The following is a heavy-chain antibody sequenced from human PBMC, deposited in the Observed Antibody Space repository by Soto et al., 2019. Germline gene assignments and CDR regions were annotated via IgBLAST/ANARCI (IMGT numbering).Heavy chain of an antibody. Sequence: QVQLVQSGADVKKPGASVKVSCKASGYTFTDYGISWVRQAPGQGLEWMGWISAYNGNTNYAQKLHGRVTMTTDTSTRTAYMELRSLRSDDTAVYYCATGGSGTVMIGCDYWGQGTLVTVSS. CDR3: ATGGSGTVMIGCDY. CDR2: ISAYNGNT. V-gene: IGHV1-18*01. D-gene: IGHD1-1*01. J-gene: IGHJ4*02. CDR1: GYTFTDYG.